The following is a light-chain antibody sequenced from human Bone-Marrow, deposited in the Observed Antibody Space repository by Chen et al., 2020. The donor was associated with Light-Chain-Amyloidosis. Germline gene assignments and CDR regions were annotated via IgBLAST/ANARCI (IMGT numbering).Light chain of an antibody. CDR2: GSS. J-gene: IGKJ4*01. Sequence: IMLTLSPGTLSLSPGEGANRSWRASQTISSNYLTWYQQKFGQAPRLLIYGSSSRATGLPDRFTGSESGTDFTLTSNRLEPEDFAMYYCQQYGTSPLTFGGGTKVEIK. CDR3: QQYGTSPLT. V-gene: IGKV3-20*01. CDR1: QTISSNY.